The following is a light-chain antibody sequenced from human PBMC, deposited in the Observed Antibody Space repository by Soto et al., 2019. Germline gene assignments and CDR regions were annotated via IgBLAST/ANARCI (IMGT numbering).Light chain of an antibody. V-gene: IGLV4-69*01. CDR2: LNSDGSH. CDR1: SGHSSYA. CDR3: QTWGTGIVL. Sequence: QAVLTQSPSASASLGASVKLSCTLSSGHSSYAISWHQQQPEKGPRYLMKLNSDGSHSKGDGIPDRFSGSSSAAERYLTISSLQSEDEADYYCQTWGTGIVLFGAGTKLTVL. J-gene: IGLJ2*01.